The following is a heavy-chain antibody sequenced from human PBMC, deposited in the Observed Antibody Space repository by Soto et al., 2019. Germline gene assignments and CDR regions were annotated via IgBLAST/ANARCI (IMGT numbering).Heavy chain of an antibody. J-gene: IGHJ4*02. V-gene: IGHV3-30*18. CDR2: ISYDGSNK. CDR1: GFTFSSYG. D-gene: IGHD2-21*02. Sequence: QVQLVESGGGVVQPGRSLRLSCAASGFTFSSYGMHWVRQAPGKGLEWVAVISYDGSNKYYADSVKGRFTTSRDNSKNTLYLQMNSLRAEDTAVYYCAKDPSRGVTRNYFDYWGQGTLVTVSS. CDR3: AKDPSRGVTRNYFDY.